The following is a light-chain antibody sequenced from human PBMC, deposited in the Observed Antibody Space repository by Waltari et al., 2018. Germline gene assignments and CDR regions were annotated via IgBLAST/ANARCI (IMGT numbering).Light chain of an antibody. CDR1: QSVSRT. J-gene: IGKJ1*01. V-gene: IGKV3-20*01. CDR2: GAS. Sequence: EIVLTPSPGTLSLSPGERATLSCRASQSVSRTLAWYQQKPGQATRVLIYGASTRAPGIPERFSGGGSGTDFSLTISRLEPEDFAVYYCQHYVRLPVTFGQGTKVEIK. CDR3: QHYVRLPVT.